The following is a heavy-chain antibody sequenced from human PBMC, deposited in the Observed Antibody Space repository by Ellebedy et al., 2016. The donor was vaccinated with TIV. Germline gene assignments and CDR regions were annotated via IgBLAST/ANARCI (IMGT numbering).Heavy chain of an antibody. CDR3: ARDTVTTVATPFFYYYYGMDV. CDR2: ISAYNGNT. Sequence: ASVKVSXXASGYTFTSYGISWVRQAPGQGLEWMGWISAYNGNTNYAQKLQGRVTMTTDTSTSTAYMELRSLRSDDTAVYYCARDTVTTVATPFFYYYYGMDVWGQGTTVTVSS. J-gene: IGHJ6*02. V-gene: IGHV1-18*01. CDR1: GYTFTSYG. D-gene: IGHD4-23*01.